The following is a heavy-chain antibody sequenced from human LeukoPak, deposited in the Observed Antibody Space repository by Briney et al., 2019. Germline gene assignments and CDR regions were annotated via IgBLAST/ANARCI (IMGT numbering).Heavy chain of an antibody. CDR2: INSDGTST. D-gene: IGHD3-22*01. V-gene: IGHV3-74*01. J-gene: IGHJ6*03. CDR3: ARDSSGYYLGHYYYYMDV. Sequence: PGGSLRLSCAASGFTFSSYWIHCVRQAPGKGLVWVSRINSDGTSTSYADSGKGRFTISRDNAKNTLYLQMNSLRAEDTAVYYCARDSSGYYLGHYYYYMDVWGKGTTVTVSS. CDR1: GFTFSSYW.